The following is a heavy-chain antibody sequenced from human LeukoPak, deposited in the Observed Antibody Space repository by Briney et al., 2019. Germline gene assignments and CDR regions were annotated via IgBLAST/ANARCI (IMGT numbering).Heavy chain of an antibody. V-gene: IGHV3-21*01. Sequence: GESLRLSCAASGFTFSSYNMGWVRQAPGKGLEWVSSISSSSSFIHYADSLKGRFTISRDNAQNSLYLQMNSLRAEDTAVYYCATYSSLNRREFQFWGQGTLLTVSS. J-gene: IGHJ1*01. D-gene: IGHD3-22*01. CDR1: GFTFSSYN. CDR3: ATYSSLNRREFQF. CDR2: ISSSSSFI.